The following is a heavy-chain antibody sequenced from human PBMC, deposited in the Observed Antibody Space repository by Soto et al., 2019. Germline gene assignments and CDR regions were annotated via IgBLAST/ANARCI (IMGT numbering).Heavy chain of an antibody. CDR2: IYTSGST. D-gene: IGHD6-13*01. V-gene: IGHV4-4*07. CDR3: ATSSSWYRYHYGMDV. J-gene: IGHJ6*02. Sequence: LSLTCTVSGGSISSYYWSWIRQPAGKGLEWIGRIYTSGSTNYNPSLKSRVTMSVDTSKNQFSLKLSSVTAADTAVYYCATSSSWYRYHYGMDVWGQGTTVTVSS. CDR1: GGSISSYY.